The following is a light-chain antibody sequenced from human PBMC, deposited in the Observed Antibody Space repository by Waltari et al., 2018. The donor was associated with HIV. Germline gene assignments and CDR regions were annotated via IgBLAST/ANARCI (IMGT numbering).Light chain of an antibody. Sequence: QSALTQPPSASGSPGQSVTISCAGTSSDIGLYNFVSWYQHHPGKAPKLMISEVSRRPSGVPDRFSGSESGNTASLTVSGLQAEDEAAYYCFSYAGNNYLLFGGGTKLTVL. CDR1: SSDIGLYNF. CDR2: EVS. J-gene: IGLJ2*01. CDR3: FSYAGNNYLL. V-gene: IGLV2-8*01.